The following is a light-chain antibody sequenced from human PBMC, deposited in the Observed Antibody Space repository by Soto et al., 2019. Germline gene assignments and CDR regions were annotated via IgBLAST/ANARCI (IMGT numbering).Light chain of an antibody. CDR3: SSYTSSSTRV. Sequence: QSALTQPASVSGSPGQSITISCTGTSSDVGGYNYVSWYQQHPGKAPKLMIYEVSNRHSGVSNRFSGSKSGNTASLTISGLQAEYEADYYCSSYTSSSTRVFGGGTKLPVL. CDR2: EVS. V-gene: IGLV2-14*01. CDR1: SSDVGGYNY. J-gene: IGLJ3*02.